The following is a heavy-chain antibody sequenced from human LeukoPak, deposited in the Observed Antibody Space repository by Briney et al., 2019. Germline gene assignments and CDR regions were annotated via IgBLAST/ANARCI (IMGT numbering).Heavy chain of an antibody. Sequence: GGSLRLSCAVSGFTFNIYAMHWVRQAPGKGLEWVALISHDGNNKYYTDSVKGRFTISRDNSKNTLYLQMNSLRAEDTAVYCCARSPYYDFSLYYFDYWGQGTLVTVSS. V-gene: IGHV3-30*14. CDR1: GFTFNIYA. CDR2: ISHDGNNK. CDR3: ARSPYYDFSLYYFDY. D-gene: IGHD3-3*01. J-gene: IGHJ4*02.